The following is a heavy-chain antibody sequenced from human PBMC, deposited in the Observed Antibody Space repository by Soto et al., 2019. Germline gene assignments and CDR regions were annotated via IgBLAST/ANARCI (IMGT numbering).Heavy chain of an antibody. Sequence: SVKVSCKASGGTFSSYAISWLRQAPGQGLEWMGGIIPIFGTANYAQKFQGRVTITADESTSTAYMELSSLRSEDTAVYYCARCRTSSHTGFDYWGQGTLVTVSS. J-gene: IGHJ4*02. CDR1: GGTFSSYA. CDR3: ARCRTSSHTGFDY. CDR2: IIPIFGTA. V-gene: IGHV1-69*13.